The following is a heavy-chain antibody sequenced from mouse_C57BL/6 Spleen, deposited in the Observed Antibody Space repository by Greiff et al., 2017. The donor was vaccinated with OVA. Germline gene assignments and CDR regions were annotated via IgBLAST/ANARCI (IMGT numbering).Heavy chain of an antibody. CDR3: ARDDYRGMMDY. CDR2: ISYDGSN. Sequence: EVKLMESGPGLVKPSQSLSLTCSVTGYSITSGYYWNWIRQFPGNKLEWMGYISYDGSNNYNPSLKNRISITRDTSKNQFFLKLNSVTTEDTATYYCARDDYRGMMDYWGQGTSVTVSS. J-gene: IGHJ4*01. V-gene: IGHV3-6*01. CDR1: GYSITSGYY. D-gene: IGHD2-14*01.